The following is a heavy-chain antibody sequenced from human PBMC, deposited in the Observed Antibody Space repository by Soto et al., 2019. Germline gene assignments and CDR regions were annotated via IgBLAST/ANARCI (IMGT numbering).Heavy chain of an antibody. CDR1: GYTFTDYY. V-gene: IGHV1-2*02. J-gene: IGHJ5*02. CDR2: INPNNGVT. D-gene: IGHD6-19*01. CDR3: ARGALTVANWFDP. Sequence: QVQLVQSGAEVKKPGASVKVSCKASGYTFTDYYMNWVRQAPGQGLEWMGWINPNNGVTNYAQKFQGRVTMTRDTSISTAYMDLSRLRSDDTALYDCARGALTVANWFDPWGQGTEVNAAS.